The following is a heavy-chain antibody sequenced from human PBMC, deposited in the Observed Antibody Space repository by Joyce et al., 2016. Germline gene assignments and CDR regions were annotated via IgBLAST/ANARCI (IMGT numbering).Heavy chain of an antibody. CDR2: SSGKNGNT. CDR1: GYSFFSDG. V-gene: IGHV1-18*04. CDR3: ARWVLRGAMDAFDI. J-gene: IGHJ3*02. D-gene: IGHD1-26*01. Sequence: QVQLVQSGAEVKKPGASVKVSCKASGYSFFSDGISWVRQAPGQGLEWVGWSSGKNGNTNYAQKLQGRVTLTTDTSTSTAYMELKSLRSDDTAVYYCARWVLRGAMDAFDIWGQGSMVTVSS.